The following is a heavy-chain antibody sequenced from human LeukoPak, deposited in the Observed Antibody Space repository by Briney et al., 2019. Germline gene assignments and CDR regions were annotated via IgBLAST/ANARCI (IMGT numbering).Heavy chain of an antibody. D-gene: IGHD6-13*01. CDR1: GYTFTGYY. CDR2: INPNSGGT. CDR3: ARDLTGAAAGTEGDY. J-gene: IGHJ4*02. V-gene: IGHV1-2*02. Sequence: ASVTVSCKASGYTFTGYYMHWVRQAPGQGLEWMGWINPNSGGTNYAQKFQGRVTMTRDTSISTAYMELSRLRSDDTAVYYCARDLTGAAAGTEGDYWGQGTLVTVSS.